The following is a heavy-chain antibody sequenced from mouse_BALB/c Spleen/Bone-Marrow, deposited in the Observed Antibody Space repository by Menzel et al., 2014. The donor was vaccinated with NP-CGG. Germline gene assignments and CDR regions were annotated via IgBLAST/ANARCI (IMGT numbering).Heavy chain of an antibody. D-gene: IGHD2-14*01. CDR1: GFNIKDTY. Sequence: EVHVVESGAELVKPGASVKLSCTASGFNIKDTYMHWVKQRPEQGLEWIGRIDPANGNTKYDPKFQGKATITADTSSNASVLHLSILTSEDAAVYYGASYRYAWYFDVWGAGTTVTVSS. V-gene: IGHV14-3*02. CDR2: IDPANGNT. CDR3: ASYRYAWYFDV. J-gene: IGHJ1*01.